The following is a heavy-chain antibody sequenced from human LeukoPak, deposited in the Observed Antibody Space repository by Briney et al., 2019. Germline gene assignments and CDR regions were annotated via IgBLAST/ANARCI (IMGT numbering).Heavy chain of an antibody. V-gene: IGHV3-7*03. CDR3: ARGGGLDV. CDR2: INHNGNVN. Sequence: PGGSLRLSCAASGSTFSSYWMNWARQAPGKGLEWVASINHNGNVNYYVDSVEGRFTISRDNAKNSLYLQMSNLRAEDTAVYFCARGGGLDVWGQGATVTVSS. J-gene: IGHJ6*02. CDR1: GSTFSSYW. D-gene: IGHD3-16*01.